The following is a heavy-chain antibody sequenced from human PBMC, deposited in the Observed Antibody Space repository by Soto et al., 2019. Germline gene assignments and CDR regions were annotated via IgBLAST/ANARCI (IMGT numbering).Heavy chain of an antibody. CDR3: GLDRGPNSGYYPYCIDL. Sequence: ASVKVSCKASGGTFSSYAINWVRQAPGQGLEWMGGIIPIFGTANHAQRFQGRVTITADESTSTAYMELSSLRSEDTAVYYCGLDRGPNSGYYPYCIDLWGQGTPVTVSS. V-gene: IGHV1-69*13. D-gene: IGHD3-22*01. J-gene: IGHJ6*02. CDR1: GGTFSSYA. CDR2: IIPIFGTA.